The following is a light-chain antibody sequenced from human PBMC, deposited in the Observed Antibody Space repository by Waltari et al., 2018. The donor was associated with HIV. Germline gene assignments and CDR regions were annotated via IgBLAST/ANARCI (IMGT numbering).Light chain of an antibody. Sequence: QLVLTQSPSASASLGASVKLTCTLSSGHSRYDIAWHQFQPEKGHRYLTKVNSDGSHSKGDGIPDRFSGSSSGAERYLTISSLQSEDEADYYCQTWENGPKVFGGGTKLAVL. V-gene: IGLV4-69*01. CDR2: VNSDGSH. CDR1: SGHSRYD. J-gene: IGLJ3*02. CDR3: QTWENGPKV.